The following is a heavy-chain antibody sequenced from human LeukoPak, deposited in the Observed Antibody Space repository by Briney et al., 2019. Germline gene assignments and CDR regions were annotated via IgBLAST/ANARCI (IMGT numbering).Heavy chain of an antibody. D-gene: IGHD3-10*01. CDR2: INHSGST. Sequence: SETLSLTCTVSGDSISSSSYYWSWIRQPPGKGLEWIGEINHSGSTNYNPSLKSRVTISVDTSKNQFSLKLSSVTAADTAVYYCARRAYYGSGSYPTHYYYYMDVWGKGTTVTISS. V-gene: IGHV4-39*07. CDR1: GDSISSSSYY. J-gene: IGHJ6*03. CDR3: ARRAYYGSGSYPTHYYYYMDV.